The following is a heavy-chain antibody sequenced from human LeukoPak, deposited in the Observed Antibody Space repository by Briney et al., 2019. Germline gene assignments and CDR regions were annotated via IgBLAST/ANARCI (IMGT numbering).Heavy chain of an antibody. CDR2: IRYDGSNK. V-gene: IGHV3-30*02. CDR3: AKDTHYYGSGSHFDY. CDR1: GFTFSTYW. D-gene: IGHD3-10*01. Sequence: GGSLRLSCAASGFTFSTYWMSWVRQAPGKGLEWVAFIRYDGSNKYYADSVKGRFTISRDNSKNTLYLQMNSLRAEDTAVYYCAKDTHYYGSGSHFDYWGQGTLVTASS. J-gene: IGHJ4*02.